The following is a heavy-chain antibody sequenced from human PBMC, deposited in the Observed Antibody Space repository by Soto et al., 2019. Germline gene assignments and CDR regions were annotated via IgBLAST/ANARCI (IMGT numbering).Heavy chain of an antibody. Sequence: LSLTCAFSGGSISSGGYSWSWIRQPPGKGLEWIGYIYHSGSTYYNPSLKSRVTISVDRSKNQFSLKLSSVTAADTAVYYCARGVDTFWFDPWGQGTLVTVSS. D-gene: IGHD5-18*01. CDR3: ARGVDTFWFDP. CDR1: GGSISSGGYS. V-gene: IGHV4-30-2*01. CDR2: IYHSGST. J-gene: IGHJ5*02.